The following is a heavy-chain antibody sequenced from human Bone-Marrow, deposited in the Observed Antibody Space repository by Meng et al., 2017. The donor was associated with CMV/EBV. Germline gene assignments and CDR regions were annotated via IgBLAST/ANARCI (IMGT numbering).Heavy chain of an antibody. CDR2: ISSSGSLK. J-gene: IGHJ4*02. V-gene: IGHV3-11*01. D-gene: IGHD2-15*01. CDR3: GSGYCSGGSCYPDS. CDR1: GFTFRDYF. Sequence: GESLKISCETSGFTFRDYFMTWIRQAPGKGLEWLSYISSSGSLKYYADSVKGRFTISRDNARNSLYLQMESLRGEDTATDFCGSGYCSGGSCYPDSWGQGTLVTVSS.